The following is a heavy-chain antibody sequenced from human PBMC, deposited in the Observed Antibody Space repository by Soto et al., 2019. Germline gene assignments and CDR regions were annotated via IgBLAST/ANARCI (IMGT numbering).Heavy chain of an antibody. J-gene: IGHJ6*03. Sequence: ASVMVSCKASGYTFTSYDINWVRQATGQGLEWMGWMNPNSGNTGYAQKFQGRVNMTRNTSISTAYMELSSLRFEDTAVYYCAKVLTGYCSSTSCYVQGYYYYYYMDVWGKGTTVTVSS. D-gene: IGHD2-2*01. V-gene: IGHV1-8*01. CDR1: GYTFTSYD. CDR3: AKVLTGYCSSTSCYVQGYYYYYYMDV. CDR2: MNPNSGNT.